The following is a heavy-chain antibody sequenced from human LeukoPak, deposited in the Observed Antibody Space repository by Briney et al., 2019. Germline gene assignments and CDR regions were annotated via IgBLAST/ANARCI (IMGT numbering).Heavy chain of an antibody. CDR2: IYTSGST. CDR3: ARGAYYYDSSGYYDY. Sequence: SETLSLTCTVSGGSISSYYWSWIRQPAGKGLEWIGRIYTSGSTNYNPSLKSRVTMSVDTSKNHFSLKLSSVTAADTAVYYCARGAYYYDSSGYYDYWGQGTLVTVSS. V-gene: IGHV4-4*07. J-gene: IGHJ4*02. CDR1: GGSISSYY. D-gene: IGHD3-22*01.